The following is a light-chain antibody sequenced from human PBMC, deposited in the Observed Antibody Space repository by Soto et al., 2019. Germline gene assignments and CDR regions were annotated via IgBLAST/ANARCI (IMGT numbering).Light chain of an antibody. CDR1: SSDVGGYNY. V-gene: IGLV2-11*01. Sequence: QSALTQPRSVSGSPGQSVTISCTGTSSDVGGYNYVSWYQQRPGKAPKLMIYDVTQRPSGVPDRFSGSKSGNTASLTISGLQAGDEADYHCCSYAGSYTLLFGGGTKLTVL. CDR2: DVT. CDR3: CSYAGSYTLL. J-gene: IGLJ2*01.